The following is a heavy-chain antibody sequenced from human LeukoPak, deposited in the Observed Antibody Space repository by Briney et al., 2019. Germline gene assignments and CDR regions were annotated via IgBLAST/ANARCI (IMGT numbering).Heavy chain of an antibody. D-gene: IGHD1-1*01. CDR2: INKDGSEE. J-gene: IGHJ6*02. CDR1: EFMFSDYW. V-gene: IGHV3-7*01. CDR3: ATCNNWVAGDV. Sequence: GGSLRLSCAASEFMFSDYWMSWVRQAPGKGPEWVASINKDGSEEYYADSVKGRFTVSRDNAKNSLFLLMNNLRVEDTAIYYCATCNNWVAGDVWGQGTTVSVSS.